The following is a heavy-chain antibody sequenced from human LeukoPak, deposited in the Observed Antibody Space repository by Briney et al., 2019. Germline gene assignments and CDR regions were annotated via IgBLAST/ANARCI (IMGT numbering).Heavy chain of an antibody. Sequence: PGGSLRLSCAVFGFTVGSNYMSWVRQAPGKGLEWVSVIYTGGNTYYADSVKGRFTISRDNSKNTLYLQMNSLRAEDTAVYYCAKEIAAAGTLFDYWGQGTLVTVSS. J-gene: IGHJ4*02. CDR3: AKEIAAAGTLFDY. V-gene: IGHV3-66*02. CDR1: GFTVGSNY. CDR2: IYTGGNT. D-gene: IGHD6-13*01.